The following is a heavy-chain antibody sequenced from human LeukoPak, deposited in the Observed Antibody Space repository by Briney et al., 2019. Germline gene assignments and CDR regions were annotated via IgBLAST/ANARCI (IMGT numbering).Heavy chain of an antibody. D-gene: IGHD3-16*02. CDR3: ARDPVPMAGYTDY. CDR2: INPNSGGT. CDR1: GYTFTGYY. J-gene: IGHJ4*02. Sequence: PGASVKVSCKASGYTFTGYYMHWVRQAPGQGLEWMGLINPNSGGTNYAQKFQGRVTMTRDTSISTAYMELSRLRSDDTAVYYCARDPVPMAGYTDYWGQGTLVTVSS. V-gene: IGHV1-2*02.